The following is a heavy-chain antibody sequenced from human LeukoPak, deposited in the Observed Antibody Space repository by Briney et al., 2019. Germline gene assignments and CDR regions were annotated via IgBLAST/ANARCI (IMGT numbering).Heavy chain of an antibody. J-gene: IGHJ5*02. CDR3: ARGRRYCSSTSCYGWFDP. CDR2: INHSGST. Sequence: SETLSLTCAVYGGSFSGYYWSWIRQPPGKGLEWIGEINHSGSTNYNPSLKSRVTISVDTPKNQFSLKLSSVTAAVTAVYYCARGRRYCSSTSCYGWFDPWGQGTLVTVSS. V-gene: IGHV4-34*01. D-gene: IGHD2-2*01. CDR1: GGSFSGYY.